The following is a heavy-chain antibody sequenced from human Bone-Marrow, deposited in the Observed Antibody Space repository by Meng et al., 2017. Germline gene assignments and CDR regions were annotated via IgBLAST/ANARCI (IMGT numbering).Heavy chain of an antibody. CDR2: SNPNSGNT. J-gene: IGHJ5*02. CDR3: ARGRYSSGWYPPWFDP. V-gene: IGHV1-8*03. CDR1: RFTVTIYD. Sequence: QVQLGQTGDEVKQPGAVVKVSFQAFRFTVTIYDINWGRQATGQGLEWMGWSNPNSGNTGYAQKFQGRVTITRNTSISTAYMELSSLRSEDTAVYYCARGRYSSGWYPPWFDPWGQGTLVTVSS. D-gene: IGHD6-19*01.